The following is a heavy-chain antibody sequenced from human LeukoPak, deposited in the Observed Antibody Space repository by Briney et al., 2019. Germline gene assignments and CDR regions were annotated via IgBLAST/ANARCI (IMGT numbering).Heavy chain of an antibody. V-gene: IGHV3-23*01. CDR2: ISGTGGTT. J-gene: IGHJ4*02. CDR3: AKVGFRGGSAEDY. CDR1: GFSFNMYA. D-gene: IGHD1-26*01. Sequence: GGSLRLSCAASGFSFNMYAMSWVRLAPGKGLEWVAAISGTGGTTQYADSVKGRFTISRDNSKSTLYLQMNSLRAGDTAKYFCAKVGFRGGSAEDYWGQGILVTVSS.